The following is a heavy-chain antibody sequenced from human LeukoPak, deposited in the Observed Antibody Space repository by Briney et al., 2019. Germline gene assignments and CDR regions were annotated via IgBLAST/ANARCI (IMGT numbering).Heavy chain of an antibody. V-gene: IGHV3-66*01. CDR3: ARCTGGNCYHSDDY. Sequence: PGGSLRLSCTASGPTVSSNYMSWVRQAPGKGLEWVSFIYSGGNTDYADSVKGRFTISRDNSKNTLYLQMNSLRAEDTAIYYCARCTGGNCYHSDDYWGQGTLVIVSS. D-gene: IGHD2-15*01. J-gene: IGHJ4*02. CDR1: GPTVSSNY. CDR2: IYSGGNT.